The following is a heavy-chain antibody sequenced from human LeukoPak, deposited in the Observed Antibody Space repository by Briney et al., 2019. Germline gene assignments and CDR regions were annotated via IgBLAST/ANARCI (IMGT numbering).Heavy chain of an antibody. CDR3: TRGHPGKLDY. V-gene: IGHV3-74*01. CDR1: GFTLSNYM. D-gene: IGHD3-10*01. J-gene: IGHJ4*02. Sequence: PGGSLRLSCAASGFTLSNYMIAWVRQAPGKGLVWVSTVNSDGSSTAYADSVKGRFTISRDNAENTVFLQLHSLRAEDTAVYYCTRGHPGKLDYWGQGTLVTVPS. CDR2: VNSDGSST.